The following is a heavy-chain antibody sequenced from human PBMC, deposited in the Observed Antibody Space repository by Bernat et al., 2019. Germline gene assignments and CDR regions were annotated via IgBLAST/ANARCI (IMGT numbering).Heavy chain of an antibody. Sequence: QVQLVESGGDVVQPGRSLRLSCAASGFTFSSYGMHWVRQAPGKGLEWVAVISYDGSNKYYADSVKGRFTISRDNSKNTLYLQMNSLRAEDTAVYYCAKAQYQLLYDYYYYGMDVWGQGTTVTVSS. J-gene: IGHJ6*02. V-gene: IGHV3-30*18. CDR1: GFTFSSYG. CDR3: AKAQYQLLYDYYYYGMDV. D-gene: IGHD2-2*02. CDR2: ISYDGSNK.